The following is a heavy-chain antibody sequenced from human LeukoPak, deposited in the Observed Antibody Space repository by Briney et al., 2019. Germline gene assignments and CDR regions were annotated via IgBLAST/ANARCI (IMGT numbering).Heavy chain of an antibody. CDR2: ISWNSASV. D-gene: IGHD6-13*01. CDR3: AKDYGYSSSWYDY. J-gene: IGHJ4*02. Sequence: SLRLSCGASGFTFDDYGMHWVRQAPGKGLEWVSTISWNSASVGYVDSVKGRFTISRDNAKKTLYLQMNSLRPEDTALYYCAKDYGYSSSWYDYWGQGTLVTVSS. CDR1: GFTFDDYG. V-gene: IGHV3-9*01.